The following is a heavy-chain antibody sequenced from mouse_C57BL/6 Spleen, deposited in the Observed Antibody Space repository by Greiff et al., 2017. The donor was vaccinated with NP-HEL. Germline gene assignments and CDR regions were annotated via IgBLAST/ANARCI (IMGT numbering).Heavy chain of an antibody. D-gene: IGHD1-1*01. Sequence: DVMLVESGGGLVKPGGSLKLSCAASGFTFSSYAMSWVRQTPEKRLEWVATISDGGSYTYYPDNVKGRFTISRDNAKNNLYLQLSHLKSEDTAMYYCARGGFYGSSFSLYYAMDYWGQGTSVTVSS. V-gene: IGHV5-4*03. J-gene: IGHJ4*01. CDR1: GFTFSSYA. CDR3: ARGGFYGSSFSLYYAMDY. CDR2: ISDGGSYT.